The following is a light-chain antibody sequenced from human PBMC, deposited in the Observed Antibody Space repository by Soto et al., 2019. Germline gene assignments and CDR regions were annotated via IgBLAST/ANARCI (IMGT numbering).Light chain of an antibody. J-gene: IGKJ1*01. CDR2: WAS. CDR1: QSFLFSINQKNY. CDR3: QQYYTTPPT. V-gene: IGKV4-1*01. Sequence: DIVLTQSPDSVAVCLGERATIDCKSIQSFLFSINQKNYLAWYHQKPGQPPKLLIYWASIRESGVPTRFSGSGSGTNFTLTISSLQAEDAAVYYCQQYYTTPPTFGLGTKVDIK.